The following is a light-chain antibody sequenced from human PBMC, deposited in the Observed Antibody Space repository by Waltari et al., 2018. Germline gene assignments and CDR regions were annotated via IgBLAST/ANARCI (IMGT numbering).Light chain of an antibody. CDR3: QSGGHGTWV. Sequence: QLVLTQSPSASASLGASVKLTCTLSSGHSSNVPAWPQQQPETGPRYLMKVNSDGSHSQGDEIPDRFSGTSSGAERYLTISTLQSEDEADYYCQSGGHGTWVFGGGTKLTVL. J-gene: IGLJ3*02. CDR1: SGHSSNV. CDR2: VNSDGSH. V-gene: IGLV4-69*01.